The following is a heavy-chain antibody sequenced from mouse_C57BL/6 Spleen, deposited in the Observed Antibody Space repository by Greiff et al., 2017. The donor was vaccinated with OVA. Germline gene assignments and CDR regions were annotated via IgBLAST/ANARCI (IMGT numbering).Heavy chain of an antibody. D-gene: IGHD2-1*01. CDR2: IDPETGGT. CDR1: GYTFTDYE. J-gene: IGHJ3*01. Sequence: QVQLQQSGAELVRPGASVTLSCKASGYTFTDYEMHWVKQTPVHGLEWIGAIDPETGGTAYNQKFKGKAILTADKSSSTAYMELRSLTSEDSAVYYCTRSRPSNMVTAWFAYWGQGTLVTVSA. CDR3: TRSRPSNMVTAWFAY. V-gene: IGHV1-15*01.